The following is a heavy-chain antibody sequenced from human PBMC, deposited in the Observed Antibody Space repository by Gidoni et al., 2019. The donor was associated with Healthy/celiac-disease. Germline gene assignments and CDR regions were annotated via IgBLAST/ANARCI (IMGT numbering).Heavy chain of an antibody. Sequence: QVQLVQSGAEAKKPGASVKYSCTASGYTFTGYYMHWVRQAPGQGLEWMGWINPNSGGTNYAQKFQGRVTMTRDTSISTAYMELSRLRSDDTAVYYCAREKYSSSWYVRYYYGMDVWGQGTTVTVSS. J-gene: IGHJ6*02. CDR1: GYTFTGYY. V-gene: IGHV1-2*02. CDR3: AREKYSSSWYVRYYYGMDV. D-gene: IGHD6-13*01. CDR2: INPNSGGT.